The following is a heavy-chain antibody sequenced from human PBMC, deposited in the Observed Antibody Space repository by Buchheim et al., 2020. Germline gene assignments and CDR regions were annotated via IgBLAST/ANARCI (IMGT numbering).Heavy chain of an antibody. CDR1: GGSFSGYY. CDR2: INHSGST. V-gene: IGHV4-34*01. Sequence: QVQLQQWGAGLLKPSETLSLTCAVYGGSFSGYYWSWIRQPPGKGLEWIGEINHSGSTNYNPSLKSRVTISVDTSKNQLSLKLSSVTAADTAVYYCARLMRRTTVTTVRSMDVWGQGTT. CDR3: ARLMRRTTVTTVRSMDV. J-gene: IGHJ6*02. D-gene: IGHD4-17*01.